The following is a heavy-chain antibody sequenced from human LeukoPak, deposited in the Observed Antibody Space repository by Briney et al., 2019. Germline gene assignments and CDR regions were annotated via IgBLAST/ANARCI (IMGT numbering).Heavy chain of an antibody. V-gene: IGHV3-30*02. J-gene: IGHJ4*02. D-gene: IGHD4-17*01. CDR2: IRYDGSNK. CDR3: AKDPSAYGDYGYFDY. CDR1: GFTFSSYG. Sequence: GGSLRLSCAASGFTFSSYGMHWVRQAPGKGLEWVAFIRYDGSNKYYADSVKGRFTISRDNSKNTLYLQMNSLRAEGTAVYYCAKDPSAYGDYGYFDYWGQGTLVTVSS.